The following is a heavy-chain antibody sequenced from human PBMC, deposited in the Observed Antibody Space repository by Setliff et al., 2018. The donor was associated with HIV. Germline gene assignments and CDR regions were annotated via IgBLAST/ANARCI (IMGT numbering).Heavy chain of an antibody. Sequence: SVKVSCKASGGIVSINWVRQAPGQRLGWMGGIIPILGIPNYAQKFQGRVTITADKSTTTVYMELSSLGSEDTAVYYCARGQTTNNIKAEAFDIWGQGTLVTVSS. CDR2: IIPILGIP. CDR1: GGIVS. D-gene: IGHD1-20*01. CDR3: ARGQTTNNIKAEAFDI. J-gene: IGHJ3*02. V-gene: IGHV1-69*10.